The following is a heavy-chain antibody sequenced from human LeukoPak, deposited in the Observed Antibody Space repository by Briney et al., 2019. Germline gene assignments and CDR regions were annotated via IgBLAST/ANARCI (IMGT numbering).Heavy chain of an antibody. CDR1: GYTFTGYY. J-gene: IGHJ4*02. Sequence: SVKVSCKASGYTFTGYYMHWVRQAPGQGLEWMGEIGPLFATTYYAHRFQDRVKITADESTTTAYMELRSLRSEDTAMYYCARGTYYGSGIGYWGQGTLVTVSS. CDR3: ARGTYYGSGIGY. CDR2: IGPLFATT. D-gene: IGHD3-10*01. V-gene: IGHV1-69*13.